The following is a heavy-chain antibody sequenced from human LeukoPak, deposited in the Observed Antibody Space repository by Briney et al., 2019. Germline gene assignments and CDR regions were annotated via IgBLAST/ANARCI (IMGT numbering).Heavy chain of an antibody. V-gene: IGHV3-23*01. J-gene: IGHJ4*02. Sequence: GGSLRLSCAASGFTFSSYAVSWVRQAPGKGLEWVSSISGSGGSTYSADSVKGRFTISRDNSKNTLYLQMNSPRAEDTALYYCAKDRSCTNDICHGDFDYWGQGTLVTVSS. CDR3: AKDRSCTNDICHGDFDY. D-gene: IGHD2-8*01. CDR2: ISGSGGST. CDR1: GFTFSSYA.